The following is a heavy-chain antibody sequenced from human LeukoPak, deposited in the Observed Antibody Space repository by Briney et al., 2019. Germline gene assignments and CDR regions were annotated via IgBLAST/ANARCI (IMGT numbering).Heavy chain of an antibody. J-gene: IGHJ3*02. D-gene: IGHD1-26*01. Sequence: PGGSLRLSCAASGFSFSRYSMNWFRQAPGKGLEWLSYSSSSSSTIYYADSVKGRFTISRDNAKNSLYLQMNSLRDEDTAVYYCARDRRVGATWSVGAFDIWGQGTTVTVSS. V-gene: IGHV3-48*02. CDR3: ARDRRVGATWSVGAFDI. CDR1: GFSFSRYS. CDR2: SSSSSSTI.